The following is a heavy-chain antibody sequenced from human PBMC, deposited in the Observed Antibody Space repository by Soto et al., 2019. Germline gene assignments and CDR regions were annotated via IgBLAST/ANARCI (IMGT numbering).Heavy chain of an antibody. CDR1: GFTFSTYA. Sequence: GGSLRLSCAGSGFTFSTYAMSWVRQAPGKGLEWVSVISDSGGTTSYSDSVKGRFTISRDNSKNTLFLQMDSLRAEDTAVYYCVRDVYYAFDSWGQGSMVTVSS. D-gene: IGHD3-10*01. J-gene: IGHJ4*02. CDR2: ISDSGGTT. V-gene: IGHV3-23*01. CDR3: VRDVYYAFDS.